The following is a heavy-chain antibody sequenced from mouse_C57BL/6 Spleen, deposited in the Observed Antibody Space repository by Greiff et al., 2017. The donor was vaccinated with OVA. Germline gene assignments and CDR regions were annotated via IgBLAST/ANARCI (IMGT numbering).Heavy chain of an antibody. D-gene: IGHD1-1*01. CDR3: ARWYYGSSYDYAMDY. CDR2: IYPGDGDT. V-gene: IGHV1-82*01. J-gene: IGHJ4*01. Sequence: VQLQQSGPELVKPGASVKISCKASGYAFSSSWMNWVKQRPGKGLEWIGRIYPGDGDTNYNGKFKGKATLTADKSSSPAYMQLSSLTSEDSAVYFGARWYYGSSYDYAMDYWGQGTSVTVSS. CDR1: GYAFSSSW.